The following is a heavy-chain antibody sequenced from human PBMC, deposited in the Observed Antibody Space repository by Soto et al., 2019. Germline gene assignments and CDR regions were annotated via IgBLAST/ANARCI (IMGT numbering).Heavy chain of an antibody. CDR3: AREVMRCSAGSCYKALVS. Sequence: SETLSLTCAVSSGSISSSNWWSWVRQPPGQGLEWIGKIYHSGSTNYNPSLKSRVTISVDKSKNQFSLKLNSVTAADTAVYYCAREVMRCSAGSCYKALVSWGQGTLVTVSS. CDR1: SGSISSSNW. V-gene: IGHV4-4*02. D-gene: IGHD2-15*01. CDR2: IYHSGST. J-gene: IGHJ5*02.